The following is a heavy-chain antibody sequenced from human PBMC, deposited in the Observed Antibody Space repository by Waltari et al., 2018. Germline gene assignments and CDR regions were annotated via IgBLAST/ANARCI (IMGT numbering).Heavy chain of an antibody. Sequence: QLHLLESGPGLVKPSETLSLTCSVSGDSINRSKYYWACIRQPPGKGLESNGSIYYSGSTYHNPSLKSRVTISVDTSKNEFYLKLESVTAADTATYYSVRLSVVVASRWCEPGGQGTQVTVSS. CDR1: GDSINRSKYY. CDR3: VRLSVVVASRWCEP. CDR2: IYYSGST. J-gene: IGHJ5*02. D-gene: IGHD1-26*01. V-gene: IGHV4-39*01.